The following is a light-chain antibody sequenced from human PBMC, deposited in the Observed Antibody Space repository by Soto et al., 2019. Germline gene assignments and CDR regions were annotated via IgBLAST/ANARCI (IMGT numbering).Light chain of an antibody. CDR2: DAS. J-gene: IGKJ2*01. V-gene: IGKV1-39*01. CDR3: QQYYSFPRT. CDR1: QSIGTN. Sequence: DIQMTQSPSSLSASVGDRVTITCRASQSIGTNLNWYHQKPGKAPNLLIYDASSLQSGVPSRFSGSGSGTDFTITISSLQPEDFATYFGQQYYSFPRTFGQGTKLEIK.